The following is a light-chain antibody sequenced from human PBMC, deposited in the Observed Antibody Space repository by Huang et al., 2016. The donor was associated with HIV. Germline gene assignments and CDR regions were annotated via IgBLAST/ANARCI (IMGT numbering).Light chain of an antibody. V-gene: IGKV1-27*01. CDR3: QKYNSAPWT. Sequence: DIQMTQSPSSLSASGGDRVTITCRASQGSSKYLAWYQQKPGKVPKLLIYAASTLQSGVPARFRGSGSGTDFTLTISSLQPEDVATYYCQKYNSAPWTFGQGTKVEIK. J-gene: IGKJ1*01. CDR2: AAS. CDR1: QGSSKY.